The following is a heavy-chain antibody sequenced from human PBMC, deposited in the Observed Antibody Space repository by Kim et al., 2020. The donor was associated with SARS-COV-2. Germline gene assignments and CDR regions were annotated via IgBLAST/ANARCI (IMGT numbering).Heavy chain of an antibody. D-gene: IGHD3-16*01. CDR1: GFTFSSYA. CDR2: ISGSGGST. Sequence: GGSLRLSCAASGFTFSSYAMSWVRQAPGKGLEWVSAISGSGGSTYYADPVKGRFTISRDNSKNTLYLQMNSLRAEDTAVYYCAKRGGGEVANVELYYYYYMDVWGKGTTVTVSS. J-gene: IGHJ6*03. CDR3: AKRGGGEVANVELYYYYYMDV. V-gene: IGHV3-23*01.